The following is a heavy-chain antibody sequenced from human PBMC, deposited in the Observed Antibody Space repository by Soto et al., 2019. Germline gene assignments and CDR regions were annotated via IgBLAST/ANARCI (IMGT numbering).Heavy chain of an antibody. CDR3: ARKPGGFSYGSGMDV. CDR2: IDWDDDK. Sequence: PTRVNPTHNLTLTITFSGFPLSTCEMCVSWIRQAPGKALEWLALIDWDDDKYYSTSLRTRLTISKDTSKNQVFLTLTNTDPVDTATYYCARKPGGFSYGSGMDVWGQGTTVTV. V-gene: IGHV2-70*01. CDR1: GFPLSTCEMC. D-gene: IGHD5-18*01. J-gene: IGHJ6*02.